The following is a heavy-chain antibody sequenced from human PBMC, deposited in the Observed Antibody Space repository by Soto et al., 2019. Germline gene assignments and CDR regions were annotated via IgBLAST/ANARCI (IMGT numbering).Heavy chain of an antibody. V-gene: IGHV3-23*01. CDR1: GFTFSSYA. D-gene: IGHD6-13*01. CDR2: ISGSGGST. J-gene: IGHJ4*02. Sequence: PGGSLRLSCAASGFTFSSYAMSWVRQAPGKGLEWVSAISGSGGSTYYADSVKGRFTISRDNSKNTLYLQMNSLRAEDTAVYYCAKSGPYKYGIAAAGPLDYWGQGTLVTVSS. CDR3: AKSGPYKYGIAAAGPLDY.